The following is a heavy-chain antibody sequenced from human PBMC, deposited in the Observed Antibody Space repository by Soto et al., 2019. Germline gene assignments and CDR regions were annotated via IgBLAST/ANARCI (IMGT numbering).Heavy chain of an antibody. D-gene: IGHD4-17*01. V-gene: IGHV3-23*01. CDR3: AKGTVYGDQFYYYGMDV. CDR2: ISGSGGST. J-gene: IGHJ6*02. Sequence: PGGSLRLSCAASGFTFSSYAMSWVRQAPGKGLEWVSAISGSGGSTYYADSVKGRFTISRDNSKNTLYLQMNSLRAEDTAVYYCAKGTVYGDQFYYYGMDVWRQGTTVTVSS. CDR1: GFTFSSYA.